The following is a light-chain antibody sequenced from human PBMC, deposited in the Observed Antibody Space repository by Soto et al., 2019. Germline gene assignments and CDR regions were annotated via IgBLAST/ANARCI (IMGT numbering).Light chain of an antibody. CDR2: DVS. Sequence: QSALTQPASVSGSPGQSITISCTGTSSDVGGYNYVSWYQQHPGKAPKLMIYDVSNRPSGVSDRLSVSKSGNTVSLTISGLQAEYEADYYCSSYTSSSTYVFGTGTKLTVL. V-gene: IGLV2-14*01. J-gene: IGLJ1*01. CDR3: SSYTSSSTYV. CDR1: SSDVGGYNY.